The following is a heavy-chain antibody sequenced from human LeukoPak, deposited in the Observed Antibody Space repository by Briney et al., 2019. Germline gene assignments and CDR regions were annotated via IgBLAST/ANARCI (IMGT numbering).Heavy chain of an antibody. V-gene: IGHV3-9*01. Sequence: PGGSLRLSCAASGFTFDDYAMHWVRQAPGKGLEWVSGISWNSGSIGYADSVKGRFTISRDNAKNSLYLQMNSLRAEDTALYYCAKDTVRYFDWFDAFDIWGQGTMVTVSS. CDR1: GFTFDDYA. CDR3: AKDTVRYFDWFDAFDI. D-gene: IGHD3-9*01. J-gene: IGHJ3*02. CDR2: ISWNSGSI.